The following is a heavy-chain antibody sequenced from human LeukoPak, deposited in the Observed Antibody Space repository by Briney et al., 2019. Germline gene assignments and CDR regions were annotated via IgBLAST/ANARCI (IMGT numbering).Heavy chain of an antibody. CDR2: ISDSDGST. CDR1: GFTLSSYA. CDR3: AKDFELTSGSRGYFDY. Sequence: PGGSLRLSCAASGFTLSSYAMSWVRQAPGKGLEWVSAISDSDGSTYYADSVKGRFTISRDTSKNTLYLQMNSLRVDDAAVYYCAKDFELTSGSRGYFDYWGQGTLLTVSS. V-gene: IGHV3-23*01. D-gene: IGHD1-7*01. J-gene: IGHJ4*02.